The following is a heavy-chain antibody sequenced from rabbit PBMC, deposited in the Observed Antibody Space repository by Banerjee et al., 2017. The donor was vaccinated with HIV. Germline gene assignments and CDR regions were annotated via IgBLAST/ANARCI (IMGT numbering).Heavy chain of an antibody. CDR1: GFDLSSGYD. CDR3: ARDDFAVSYIYTIYAFSL. V-gene: IGHV1S45*01. D-gene: IGHD4-2*01. CDR2: IYTGDGNT. J-gene: IGHJ4*01. Sequence: QEQLEESGGGLVKPEGSLTLTCKASGFDLSSGYDMCWVRQAPGKGLEWIACIYTGDGNTYYASWAKGRFTVSKTSSTTVTLQMTSLTAADTATYFCARDDFAVSYIYTIYAFSLWGPGTLVTVS.